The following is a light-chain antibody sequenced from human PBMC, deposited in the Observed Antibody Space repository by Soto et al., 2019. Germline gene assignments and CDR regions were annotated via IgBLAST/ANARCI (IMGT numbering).Light chain of an antibody. CDR2: WAS. J-gene: IGKJ4*01. Sequence: DIVMTQSPASLALSLGERATINCKSSHNILYASTDKNYLAWYQVKPGRPPKLLIYWASSRQSGVPDRFSGTGSGTDFTLTISGLQAEDVAVYYCQQYFGTPFTFGGGTRLEI. V-gene: IGKV4-1*01. CDR1: HNILYASTDKNY. CDR3: QQYFGTPFT.